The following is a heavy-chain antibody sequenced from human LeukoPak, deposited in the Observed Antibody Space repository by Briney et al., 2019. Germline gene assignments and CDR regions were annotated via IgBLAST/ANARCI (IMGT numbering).Heavy chain of an antibody. Sequence: GGSLRLSCAASGFTFSSYDMHWVRQATGKGLEWVSAIGTAGDPYYPGSVKGRFTISRENAKNSLYLQMNSLRAGDTAVYYCARGGYSSSSYLGYYYYGMDVWGQGTTVTVSS. J-gene: IGHJ6*02. CDR2: IGTAGDP. D-gene: IGHD6-13*01. CDR1: GFTFSSYD. CDR3: ARGGYSSSSYLGYYYYGMDV. V-gene: IGHV3-13*05.